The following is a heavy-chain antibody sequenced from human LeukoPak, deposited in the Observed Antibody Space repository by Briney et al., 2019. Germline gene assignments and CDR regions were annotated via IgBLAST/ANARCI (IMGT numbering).Heavy chain of an antibody. J-gene: IGHJ4*02. CDR2: IYYSGST. Sequence: NSSQTLSFTCTVSGGSISSGGYYWSWIRQHPGKGLEGIGYIYYSGSTYYNPSLKSRVTISVDTSKNQFSLKLSSVTAADTAVYYCARSSNSLTWEDYWGQGTLVTVSS. CDR1: GGSISSGGYY. CDR3: ARSSNSLTWEDY. D-gene: IGHD2/OR15-2a*01. V-gene: IGHV4-31*03.